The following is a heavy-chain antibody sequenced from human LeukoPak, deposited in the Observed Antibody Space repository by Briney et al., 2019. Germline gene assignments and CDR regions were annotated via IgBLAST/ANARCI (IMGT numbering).Heavy chain of an antibody. V-gene: IGHV4-59*08. CDR2: IYYSGST. J-gene: IGHJ4*02. CDR1: GGTMSNYY. CDR3: ARLSIASRVRIFDY. D-gene: IGHD6-6*01. Sequence: SETLSLTCTVSGGTMSNYYWSWIRQPPGKGLECIGHIYYSGSTNYKPSLKSRVTISLDTSKNQFSLKLSSVTAADTAVYYCARLSIASRVRIFDYWGQGTLVTASS.